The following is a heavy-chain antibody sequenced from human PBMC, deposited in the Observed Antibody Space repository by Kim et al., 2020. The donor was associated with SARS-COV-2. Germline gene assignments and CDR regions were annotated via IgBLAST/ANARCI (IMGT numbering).Heavy chain of an antibody. CDR3: AREDDSDCDYYYFLGVDV. Sequence: GGSLRLSCAASGFTVSSNYMSWVRQAPGPGLEWVSVIYSGGSTYYADYVKGRFTISRDNSKNTLYLQMNSLRAEATAVYYCAREDDSDCDYYYFLGVDVWGQGTTVTVSS. D-gene: IGHD2-21*01. CDR2: IYSGGST. CDR1: GFTVSSNY. J-gene: IGHJ6*02. V-gene: IGHV3-53*01.